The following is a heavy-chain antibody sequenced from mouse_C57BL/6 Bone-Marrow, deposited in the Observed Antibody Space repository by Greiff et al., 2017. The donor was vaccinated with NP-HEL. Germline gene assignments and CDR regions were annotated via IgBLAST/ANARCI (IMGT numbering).Heavy chain of an antibody. J-gene: IGHJ4*01. CDR2: INPSTGGT. Sequence: VQLQQSGPELVKPGASVKISCKASGYSFTGYCMNWVKQSPEKSLEWIGEINPSTGGTTYNQKFKAKATLTVDKSSSTAYMQLKSLTSEDSAVYYCARGGYSNSYYAMDYWGQGTSVTVSS. CDR1: GYSFTGYC. V-gene: IGHV1-42*01. CDR3: ARGGYSNSYYAMDY. D-gene: IGHD2-5*01.